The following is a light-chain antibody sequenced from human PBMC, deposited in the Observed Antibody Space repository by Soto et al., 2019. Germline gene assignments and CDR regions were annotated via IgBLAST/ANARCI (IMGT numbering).Light chain of an antibody. V-gene: IGKV1-39*01. Sequence: DIPMTQSPSSLSASVGDRVTITCRASQSISSYLNWYQQKPGKAPKLLIYAASSLQSGVTSRFSGSGSGPDFTLTISSLQPEDFATYYCQQSYSTPWTFGQGTKVEIK. J-gene: IGKJ1*01. CDR1: QSISSY. CDR3: QQSYSTPWT. CDR2: AAS.